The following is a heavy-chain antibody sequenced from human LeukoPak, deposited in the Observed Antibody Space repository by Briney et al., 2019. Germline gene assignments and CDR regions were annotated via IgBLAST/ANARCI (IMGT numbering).Heavy chain of an antibody. Sequence: GGSLRLSCAASGFTVSSNYMSWVRQAPGKGLEWVSVIYSGGSTYYADSVKGRFTISRDNSKNTLYLQMNSLRAEDTAVYYCAKAGYYDFWSGYSPDYYYMDVWGKGTTVTVSS. CDR2: IYSGGST. CDR1: GFTVSSNY. J-gene: IGHJ6*03. V-gene: IGHV3-53*01. CDR3: AKAGYYDFWSGYSPDYYYMDV. D-gene: IGHD3-3*01.